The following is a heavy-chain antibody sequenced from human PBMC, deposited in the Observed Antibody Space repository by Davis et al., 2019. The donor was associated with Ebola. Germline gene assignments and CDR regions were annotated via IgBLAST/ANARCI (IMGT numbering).Heavy chain of an antibody. D-gene: IGHD2-15*01. CDR1: GGSISSYH. CDR2: VHYTGST. CDR3: ARERGGLDY. V-gene: IGHV4-59*01. J-gene: IGHJ4*02. Sequence: SETLSLTCTVSGGSISSYHWNWIRQPPGKGLEWIGYVHYTGSTNYNPSLKSRVTISVDTSKNQFSLKLSSVTAADTAVYYCARERGGLDYWGQGTLVTVSS.